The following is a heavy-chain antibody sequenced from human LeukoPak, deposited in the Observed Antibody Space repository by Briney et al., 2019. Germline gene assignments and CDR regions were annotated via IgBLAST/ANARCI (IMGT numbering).Heavy chain of an antibody. CDR1: AVTFRSTA. J-gene: IGHJ1*01. V-gene: IGHV3-30*04. CDR2: VAYDGTNK. Sequence: PGGSLRLSCEVSAVTFRSTAIHWVRQAPGKGLEWVAVVAYDGTNKKIADSVTGRFTVSRDDSNYTLNLQMNSLRPEDTAMYYRATGGKFDFWSGYHIDSWGQGTLVIVSS. D-gene: IGHD3-3*01. CDR3: ATGGKFDFWSGYHIDS.